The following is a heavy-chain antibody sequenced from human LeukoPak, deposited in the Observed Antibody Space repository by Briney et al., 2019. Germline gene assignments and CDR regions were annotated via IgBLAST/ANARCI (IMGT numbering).Heavy chain of an antibody. J-gene: IGHJ4*02. CDR2: ISAYNGNT. D-gene: IGHD3-22*01. CDR1: GYTFTSYG. V-gene: IGHV1-18*01. CDR3: ARHSYYDSCGYYHFDY. Sequence: ASVKVSRKASGYTFTSYGISWVRQAPGQGLEWMGWISAYNGNTNYAQKLQGRVTMTTDTSTSTAYMELRSLRSDDTAVYYCARHSYYDSCGYYHFDYWGQGTLVTVSS.